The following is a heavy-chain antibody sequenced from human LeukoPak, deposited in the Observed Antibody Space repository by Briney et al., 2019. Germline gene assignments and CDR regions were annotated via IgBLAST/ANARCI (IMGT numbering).Heavy chain of an antibody. CDR2: INPNSGGT. Sequence: ASVKVSCKASGYTFTGYYMHWVRQAPGQGLEWMGWINPNSGGTNYAQKFQGRVTMTRDTSISTAYMELSRLRSDDTAVYYCARDGPGFWSSGWSAEYYFDYWGQGTLVTVSS. J-gene: IGHJ4*02. D-gene: IGHD6-19*01. CDR3: ARDGPGFWSSGWSAEYYFDY. CDR1: GYTFTGYY. V-gene: IGHV1-2*02.